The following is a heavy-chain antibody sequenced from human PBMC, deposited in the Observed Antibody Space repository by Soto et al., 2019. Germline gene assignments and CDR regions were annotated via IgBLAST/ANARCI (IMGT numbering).Heavy chain of an antibody. CDR2: ISYDGSNK. CDR3: ARDWIYGFDY. Sequence: QVQLVESGGGVVQPGRSLRLSCAASGFTFSSYAMHWVRQAPGKGLEWVAVISYDGSNKYYADSVKGRFTISRDNSKNTLYLQMNSLRAEDTAVYYCARDWIYGFDYWGQGTLVTVSS. D-gene: IGHD3-10*01. V-gene: IGHV3-30-3*01. CDR1: GFTFSSYA. J-gene: IGHJ4*02.